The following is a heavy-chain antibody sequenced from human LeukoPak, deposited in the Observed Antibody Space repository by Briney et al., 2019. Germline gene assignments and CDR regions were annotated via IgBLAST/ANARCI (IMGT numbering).Heavy chain of an antibody. CDR1: GFTFSISA. V-gene: IGHV3-23*01. J-gene: IGHJ3*01. D-gene: IGHD1-7*01. Sequence: GGSLRLSCAASGFTFSISAMTWVRQAPGKGLEWVALINYSGSNAYYADSVRGRFTISRDSSKSMLYLQMDGLRAEDTAIYYCARDIELSTWGQGTMVSV. CDR2: INYSGSNA. CDR3: ARDIELST.